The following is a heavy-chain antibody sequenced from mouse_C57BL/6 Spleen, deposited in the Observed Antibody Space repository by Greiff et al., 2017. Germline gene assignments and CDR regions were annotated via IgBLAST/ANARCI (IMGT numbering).Heavy chain of an antibody. V-gene: IGHV1-64*01. D-gene: IGHD2-5*01. CDR3: ARSRYYSNYWDYFDY. J-gene: IGHJ2*01. CDR2: IHPNSGST. CDR1: GYTFTSYW. Sequence: QVQLQQPGAELVKPGASVKLPCKASGYTFTSYWMHWVKQRPGQGLEWIGMIHPNSGSTNYNEKFKSKATLTVDKSSSTAYMQLSSLTSEDSAVYYCARSRYYSNYWDYFDYWGQGTTL.